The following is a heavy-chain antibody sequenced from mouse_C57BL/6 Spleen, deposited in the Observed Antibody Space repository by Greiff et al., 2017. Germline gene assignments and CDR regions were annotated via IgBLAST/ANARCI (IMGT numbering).Heavy chain of an antibody. CDR2: IYPGSGST. CDR1: GYTFTSYW. V-gene: IGHV1-55*01. Sequence: QVQLQQPGAELVKPGASVKMSCKASGYTFTSYWITWVKQRPGQGLEWIGDIYPGSGSTNYNEKFKSKATLTVDTSSSTAYMQLSSLTSEDSAVYYCARSRYYYGSNGYFDVWGTGTTVTVSS. CDR3: ARSRYYYGSNGYFDV. D-gene: IGHD1-1*01. J-gene: IGHJ1*03.